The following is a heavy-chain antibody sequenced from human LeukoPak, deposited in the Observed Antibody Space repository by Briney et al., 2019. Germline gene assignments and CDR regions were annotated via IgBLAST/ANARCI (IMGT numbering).Heavy chain of an antibody. D-gene: IGHD1-1*01. V-gene: IGHV4-39*01. Sequence: SETLSLTCTVSGDSVSSSSYYWGWIRQPPGKGLEWIGSIYNSGTTYYNPSLKSRITISVDTSKNQFSLKLSSVTAAGTAVYYCASRKPSSLSWYSFAFDTWGQGTMVTVSS. CDR1: GDSVSSSSYY. CDR3: ASRKPSSLSWYSFAFDT. CDR2: IYNSGTT. J-gene: IGHJ3*02.